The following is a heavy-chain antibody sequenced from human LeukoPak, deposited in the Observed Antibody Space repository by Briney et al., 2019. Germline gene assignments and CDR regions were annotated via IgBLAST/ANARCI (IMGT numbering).Heavy chain of an antibody. CDR1: GDSGSSNSAA. CDR3: ARDGRRWLQSNWYFDL. D-gene: IGHD5-24*01. J-gene: IGHJ2*01. Sequence: SQTLSLTCAISGDSGSSNSAAWNWIRQSPSRGLEWLGRTYYRSKWYNDYAVSVKSRITINPDTSKNQFSLQLNSVTPEDTAVYYCARDGRRWLQSNWYFDLWGRGTLVTVSS. V-gene: IGHV6-1*01. CDR2: TYYRSKWYN.